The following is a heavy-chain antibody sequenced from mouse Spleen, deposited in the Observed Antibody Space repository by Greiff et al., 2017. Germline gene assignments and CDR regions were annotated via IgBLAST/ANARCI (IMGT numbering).Heavy chain of an antibody. J-gene: IGHJ4*01. CDR2: INPGSGGT. Sequence: QVQLKESGAELVRPGTSVKVSCKASGYAFTNYLIEWVKQRPGQGLEWIGVINPGSGGTNYNEKFKGKATLTADKSSSTAYMQLSSLTSEDSAVYFCARLGNHAMDYWGQGTSVTGSS. V-gene: IGHV1-54*01. CDR1: GYAFTNYL. D-gene: IGHD2-1*01. CDR3: ARLGNHAMDY.